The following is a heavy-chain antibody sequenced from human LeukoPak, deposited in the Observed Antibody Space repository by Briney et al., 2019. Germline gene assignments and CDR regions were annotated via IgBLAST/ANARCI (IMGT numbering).Heavy chain of an antibody. CDR1: GFTFDDYA. CDR2: ISWNSGSI. J-gene: IGHJ3*02. V-gene: IGHV3-9*01. Sequence: PGGSLRLSCAASGFTFDDYAMHWVRQAPGKGLEWVSGISWNSGSIGYADSVKGRFTISRDNAKNSLYLQMNSLRAEDTALYYCAKGLSGATRLWDVADAFDIWGQGTMVTVSS. CDR3: AKGLSGATRLWDVADAFDI. D-gene: IGHD7-27*01.